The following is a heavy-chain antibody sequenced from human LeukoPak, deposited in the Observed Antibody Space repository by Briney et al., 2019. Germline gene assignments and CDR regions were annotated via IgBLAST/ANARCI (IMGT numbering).Heavy chain of an antibody. CDR1: GGSFSGYY. J-gene: IGHJ4*02. V-gene: IGHV4-34*01. CDR2: INHSGST. Sequence: KPSETLSLTCAVYGGSFSGYYWSWIRQPPGKGLEWIGEINHSGSTKYNPSLKSRVTISVDRSKNQFSLKLSSVTAADTAVYYCARDLGAVGSGSPFEVGYWGQGSLVTVSS. CDR3: ARDLGAVGSGSPFEVGY. D-gene: IGHD3-10*01.